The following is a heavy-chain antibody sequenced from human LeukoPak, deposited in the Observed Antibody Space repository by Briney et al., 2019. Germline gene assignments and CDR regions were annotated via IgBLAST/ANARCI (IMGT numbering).Heavy chain of an antibody. V-gene: IGHV3-23*01. J-gene: IGHJ5*02. D-gene: IGHD2-2*01. CDR2: ISGSGGST. CDR1: GFTFSSYA. Sequence: GGSLRLSCAASGFTFSSYAMSWVRQAPGKGLEWVSAISGSGGSTYYADSVKGRFIISRDNSKNTLYLQMNSLRAEDTAVYYCAKDHQVPAAMFGWFDPWGQGTLVTVSS. CDR3: AKDHQVPAAMFGWFDP.